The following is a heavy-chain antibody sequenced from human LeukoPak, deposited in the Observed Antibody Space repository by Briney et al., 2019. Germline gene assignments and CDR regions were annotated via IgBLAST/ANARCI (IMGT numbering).Heavy chain of an antibody. Sequence: AASVKVSCKASGYTFTSYYMHWVRQAPGQGLEWMGIINPSDGSTSYAQKFQGRVTMTRDMSTSTDYMELSSLRSEDTAIYYCARDNSVGDNAWWFDPWGQGTLVTVSS. J-gene: IGHJ5*02. V-gene: IGHV1-46*01. D-gene: IGHD1-26*01. CDR1: GYTFTSYY. CDR3: ARDNSVGDNAWWFDP. CDR2: INPSDGST.